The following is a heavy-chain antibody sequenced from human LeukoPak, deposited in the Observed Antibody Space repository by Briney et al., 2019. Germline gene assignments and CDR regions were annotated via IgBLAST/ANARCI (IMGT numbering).Heavy chain of an antibody. CDR2: ISAYNINT. J-gene: IGHJ4*02. V-gene: IGHV1-18*01. CDR3: ASWAGYCSSNNCYATSLDY. CDR1: GYTFSSYG. D-gene: IGHD2-2*01. Sequence: ASVKVSCKASGYTFSSYGLTWVRQAPGQGLEWMGWISAYNINTNVAQKFQGRVTMTTDTSTNTAYMELRSLRSDDTAVYYCASWAGYCSSNNCYATSLDYWGQGTLDTVSA.